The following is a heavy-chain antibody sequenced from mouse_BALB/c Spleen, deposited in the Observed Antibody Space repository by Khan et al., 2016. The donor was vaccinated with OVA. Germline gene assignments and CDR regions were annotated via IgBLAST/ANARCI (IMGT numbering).Heavy chain of an antibody. D-gene: IGHD3-3*01. CDR1: GFTFSDYY. Sequence: EVELVVSGGGLVQPGGSLKLSCATSGFTFSDYYMYWVRQTPEKRLEWVAYISNGGGSTYYPDTVKGRFTIFRDNAKTTLYLQMSRLKSEDTAMYYCARDKGYLGAMDYWGQGTSVTVSS. CDR3: ARDKGYLGAMDY. V-gene: IGHV5-12*02. CDR2: ISNGGGST. J-gene: IGHJ4*01.